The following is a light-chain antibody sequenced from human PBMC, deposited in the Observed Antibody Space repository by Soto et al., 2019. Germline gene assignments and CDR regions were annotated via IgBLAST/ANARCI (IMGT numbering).Light chain of an antibody. CDR3: SSYAGTNNHHA. CDR2: EVT. V-gene: IGLV2-8*01. Sequence: QSVLTQPPSASGSPGGSVTISCTGSGGDVGFYNYVSWYQQHPGKVPKLIIYEVTKRPSGVPDRFSGSKSGNTASLTVSGLQAEDEADYYCSSYAGTNNHHAFGTGTKVTV. CDR1: GGDVGFYNY. J-gene: IGLJ1*01.